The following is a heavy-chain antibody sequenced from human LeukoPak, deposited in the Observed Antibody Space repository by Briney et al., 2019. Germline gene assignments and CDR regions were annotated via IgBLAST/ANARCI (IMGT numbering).Heavy chain of an antibody. CDR3: ARRLVGATRRGYYFDY. CDR2: INHSGST. Sequence: SETLSLTCAVYGGSFSGYYWSWIRQPPGKGLEWIGEINHSGSTNYNPSLKSRVTISVDTSKNQFSLKLSSVTAADTAVYYCARRLVGATRRGYYFDYWGQGTLVTVSS. J-gene: IGHJ4*02. D-gene: IGHD1-26*01. CDR1: GGSFSGYY. V-gene: IGHV4-34*01.